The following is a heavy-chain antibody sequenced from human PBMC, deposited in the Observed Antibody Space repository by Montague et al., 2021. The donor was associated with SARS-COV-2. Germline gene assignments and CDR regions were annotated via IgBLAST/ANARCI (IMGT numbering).Heavy chain of an antibody. CDR3: ARDKANLPSGLDV. V-gene: IGHV3-21*01. J-gene: IGHJ6*02. CDR2: ISGSGSYI. D-gene: IGHD6-25*01. Sequence: SLRLSCAGSGFSFIHYNINWVRQAPGKGLEWVSCISGSGSYIYYAYLVRGRFTNSRDNAKNSMFLEMSSLRADDTAVYYFARDKANLPSGLDVWGQGTTVTVS. CDR1: GFSFIHYN.